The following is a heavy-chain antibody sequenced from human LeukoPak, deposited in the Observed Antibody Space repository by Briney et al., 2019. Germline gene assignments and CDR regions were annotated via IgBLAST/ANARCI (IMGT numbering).Heavy chain of an antibody. Sequence: GGSLRLSCAASGFTFSSYAMSWVRQAPGKGLEWVSAISGSGGSIYYADSVKGRFIISRDNSKNTLYLQMNSLRAEDTAVYYCAKEGGYSYNIDYWGQGTLVTVSS. CDR1: GFTFSSYA. V-gene: IGHV3-23*01. CDR2: ISGSGGSI. D-gene: IGHD5-18*01. CDR3: AKEGGYSYNIDY. J-gene: IGHJ4*02.